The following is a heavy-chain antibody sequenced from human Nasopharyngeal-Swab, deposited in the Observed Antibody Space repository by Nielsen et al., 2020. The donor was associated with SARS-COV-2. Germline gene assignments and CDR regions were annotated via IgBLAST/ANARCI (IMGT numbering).Heavy chain of an antibody. D-gene: IGHD4-17*01. CDR2: INHSGST. Sequence: SETLSLTCAVSGGSFSGFYLSWSRPPPGKGVGGIGEINHSGSTNYNPSLKSRVTISVDTSKNQFSLKLSSVTAADTAVYYCARGSTVTTFYYYYYGMDVWGQGTTVTVSS. CDR3: ARGSTVTTFYYYYYGMDV. V-gene: IGHV4-34*01. J-gene: IGHJ6*02. CDR1: GGSFSGFY.